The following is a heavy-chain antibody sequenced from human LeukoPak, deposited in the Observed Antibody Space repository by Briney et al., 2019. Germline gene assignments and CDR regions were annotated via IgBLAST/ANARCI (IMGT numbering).Heavy chain of an antibody. CDR2: IYHSGST. J-gene: IGHJ2*01. CDR1: GYSISSGYY. CDR3: ARHPPRPYYDFWSGYYKAYWYFDL. Sequence: SETLSLTCAVSGYSISSGYYWGWIRQPPGKGLEWIGSIYHSGSTYYNPSLKSRVTISVDTSKNQFSLKLSSVTAADTAVYYCARHPPRPYYDFWSGYYKAYWYFDLWGRGTLVTVSS. D-gene: IGHD3-3*01. V-gene: IGHV4-38-2*01.